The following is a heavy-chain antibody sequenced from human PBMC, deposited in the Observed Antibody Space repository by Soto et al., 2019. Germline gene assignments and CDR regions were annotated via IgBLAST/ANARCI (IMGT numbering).Heavy chain of an antibody. CDR1: GFTFDDYA. Sequence: EVQLVESGGGLVQPGRSLRLSCAASGFTFDDYAMHWVRQAPGKGLEWVSGISWNSGSIGYADSVKGRFTISRDNAKNSQYLQMNSIRAEDTALYYCAKVTDELYYFDYWGQGTLVTVSS. J-gene: IGHJ4*02. CDR3: AKVTDELYYFDY. D-gene: IGHD1-7*01. V-gene: IGHV3-9*01. CDR2: ISWNSGSI.